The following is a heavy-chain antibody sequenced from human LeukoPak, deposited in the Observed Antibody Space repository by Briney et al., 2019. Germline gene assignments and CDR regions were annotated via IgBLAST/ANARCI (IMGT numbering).Heavy chain of an antibody. CDR2: IYTDGSYT. D-gene: IGHD3-16*01. CDR1: GFVFSSYW. J-gene: IGHJ4*02. CDR3: ARGDDESLDH. Sequence: PGGSLRLSCAASGFVFSSYWMHWVRQAPGKGLVWVSRIYTDGSYTNYADSVKGRFTISRDNAKNTLSLHMNSLRAEDMAVYYCARGDDESLDHWDQGTLVTVSS. V-gene: IGHV3-74*01.